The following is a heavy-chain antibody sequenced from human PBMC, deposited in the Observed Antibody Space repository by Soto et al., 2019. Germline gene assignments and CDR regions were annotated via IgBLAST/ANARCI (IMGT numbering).Heavy chain of an antibody. Sequence: PGGSLRLSCAASGFSFSSFGMHWVRQAPGKGLECVAGISFDGSQSYHVDSVKGRFTLSRDNAENTLYLQMNSLRAEDTAVYYCAKGRITMIVVVSTDVWGQGTTVTVSS. CDR1: GFSFSSFG. V-gene: IGHV3-30*18. J-gene: IGHJ6*02. CDR2: ISFDGSQS. D-gene: IGHD3-22*01. CDR3: AKGRITMIVVVSTDV.